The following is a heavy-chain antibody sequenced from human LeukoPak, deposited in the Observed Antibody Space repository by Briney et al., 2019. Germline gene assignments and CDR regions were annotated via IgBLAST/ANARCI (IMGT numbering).Heavy chain of an antibody. Sequence: GGSLRLSCAASGFTFSDYYMSWIRQAPGKGLEWVSYISSSGSTIYYADSVKGRFTISRDNAKNSLYLQMNSLRAEDTAVYYCAKWSPDRYSYGLYYYYYYMDVWGKGTTVTVSS. D-gene: IGHD5-18*01. CDR2: ISSSGSTI. V-gene: IGHV3-11*01. CDR3: AKWSPDRYSYGLYYYYYYMDV. J-gene: IGHJ6*03. CDR1: GFTFSDYY.